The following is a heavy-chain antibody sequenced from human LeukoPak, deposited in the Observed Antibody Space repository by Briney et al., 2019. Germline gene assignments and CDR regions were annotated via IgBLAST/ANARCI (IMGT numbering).Heavy chain of an antibody. CDR1: GYSISSGYY. D-gene: IGHD3-10*01. J-gene: IGHJ4*02. V-gene: IGHV4-38-2*02. CDR3: ARERYYGSGGLFDY. Sequence: SETLPLTCAVSGYSISSGYYWAWIRQSPGKGLECIGSIYHSGTAYYNPSLKSRVTISVDTSKNQFSLKLRSVTAADTAVYFCARERYYGSGGLFDYWGQGTLVTVSS. CDR2: IYHSGTA.